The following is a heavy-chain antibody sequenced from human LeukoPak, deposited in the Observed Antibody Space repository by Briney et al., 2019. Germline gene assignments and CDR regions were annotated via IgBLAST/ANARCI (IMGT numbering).Heavy chain of an antibody. D-gene: IGHD6-19*01. CDR3: AKDRYSSVWSDAFDI. Sequence: GGSLRLSCAASGFTFSSYAMSWVRQAPGKGLEWVSAISGSGGSTYYADSVKGRFTISKDKSKKTLYLQLNSLRAEDTAIYYCAKDRYSSVWSDAFDIWGQGTMVTVSS. CDR2: ISGSGGST. V-gene: IGHV3-23*01. J-gene: IGHJ3*02. CDR1: GFTFSSYA.